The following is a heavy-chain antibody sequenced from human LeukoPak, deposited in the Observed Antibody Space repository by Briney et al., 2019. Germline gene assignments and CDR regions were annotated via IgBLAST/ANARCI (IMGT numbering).Heavy chain of an antibody. CDR1: GFTLSSYA. V-gene: IGHV3-30-3*01. CDR3: ARNFGGNSGHYYDMDA. Sequence: GRSLRLSCAASGFTLSSYAVHWVRQSPGKGLEWVAVISNDGINKYYVDSVKGRFTISRDNSKNTLNLQMNSLRAEDTAVYYCARNFGGNSGHYYDMDAWGQGTTVTVSS. CDR2: ISNDGINK. J-gene: IGHJ6*02. D-gene: IGHD4-23*01.